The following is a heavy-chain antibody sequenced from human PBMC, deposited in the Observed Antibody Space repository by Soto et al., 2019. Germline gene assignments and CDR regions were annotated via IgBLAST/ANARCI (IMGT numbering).Heavy chain of an antibody. J-gene: IGHJ4*02. V-gene: IGHV1-69*01. CDR2: IVPMFDTT. CDR3: TRHRGYSSGYWGQDF. Sequence: QVQLVQSGTEVKKPGSSVKVSCKASAGAFGSYAINWVRQAPGQGLEWMGGIVPMFDTTNYAQRFQGRVTVTADESTSTVYLELTRLRSEDTGMYYCTRHRGYSSGYWGQDFWGQGTLVTVSS. CDR1: AGAFGSYA. D-gene: IGHD5-12*01.